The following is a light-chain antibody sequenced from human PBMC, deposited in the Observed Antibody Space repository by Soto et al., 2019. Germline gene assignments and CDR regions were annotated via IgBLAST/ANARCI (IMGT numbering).Light chain of an antibody. CDR2: YDD. Sequence: QAVVTQPPSVSDAPRQRVTISCSGSSSNIGNNAVNWYQQLPGKAPKLLIYYDDLLPSGVSDRFSGSKSGTSASLAISGLQSEDEADYYCAAWDDSLNAYVFGTGTKLTVL. CDR1: SSNIGNNA. V-gene: IGLV1-36*01. J-gene: IGLJ1*01. CDR3: AAWDDSLNAYV.